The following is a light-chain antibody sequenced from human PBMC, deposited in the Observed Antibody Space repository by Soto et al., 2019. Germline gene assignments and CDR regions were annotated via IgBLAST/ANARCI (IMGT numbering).Light chain of an antibody. J-gene: IGLJ7*01. CDR3: CSYAGSSTPAV. CDR2: EGS. Sequence: QSALTQPASLSGSPGQSITISCTGTSSDVGSYNLVSWYQQQPGKAPKLMIYEGSKRPSGVSNRFSGSKSGNTASLTISGLQSEDEADYYCCSYAGSSTPAVFGGGTKLTVL. CDR1: SSDVGSYNL. V-gene: IGLV2-23*01.